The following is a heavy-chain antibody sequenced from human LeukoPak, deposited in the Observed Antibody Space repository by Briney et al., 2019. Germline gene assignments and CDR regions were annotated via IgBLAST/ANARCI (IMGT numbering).Heavy chain of an antibody. Sequence: SETLSLTCTVPGGSISSYYWSWIRQPPGKGLEWIGYIYYSGSTNYNPSLKSRVTISVDTSKNQFSLKLSSVTAADTAVYYCARGMGDDAFDIWGQGTMVTVSS. J-gene: IGHJ3*02. CDR3: ARGMGDDAFDI. D-gene: IGHD2-21*02. CDR2: IYYSGST. V-gene: IGHV4-59*01. CDR1: GGSISSYY.